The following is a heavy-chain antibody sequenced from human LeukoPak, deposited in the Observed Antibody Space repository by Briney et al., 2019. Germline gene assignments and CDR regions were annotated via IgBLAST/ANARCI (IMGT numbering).Heavy chain of an antibody. CDR2: INPNSGGT. D-gene: IGHD2-8*01. Sequence: ASVKVSCKASGYTFTGYYMHWVRQAPGQGLEWMGWINPNSGGTNYAQKFRGRVTMTRDTSISTAYMELSRLISDDTAVYYCARAYCTSGVCYTFDYWGQGTLVTVSS. J-gene: IGHJ4*02. CDR3: ARAYCTSGVCYTFDY. CDR1: GYTFTGYY. V-gene: IGHV1-2*02.